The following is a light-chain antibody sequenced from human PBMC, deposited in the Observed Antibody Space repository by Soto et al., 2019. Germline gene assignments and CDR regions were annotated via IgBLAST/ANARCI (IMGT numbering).Light chain of an antibody. CDR1: SSDVGFSKF. CDR2: EGN. J-gene: IGLJ2*01. CDR3: CSYATSGVV. V-gene: IGLV2-23*01. Sequence: QSALSQPASVSASPGQSITLSCTATSSDVGFSKFVSWYQQQPGKSPQVLVYEGNNRPSGVSLRFSGSPSVNAASLTISDIHIEDEADYYCCSYATSGVVFGGGTKLTVL.